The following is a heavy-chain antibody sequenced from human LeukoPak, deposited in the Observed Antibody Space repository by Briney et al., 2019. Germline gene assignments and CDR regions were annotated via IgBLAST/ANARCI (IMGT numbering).Heavy chain of an antibody. CDR3: ARDRGSYYYDSSGYYSSLDY. J-gene: IGHJ4*02. V-gene: IGHV1-69*04. Sequence: ASVKVSCKASGYIFTGSYIHWVRQAPGQGLEWMGRIIPILGIANYAQKFQGRVTITADKSTSTAYMELSSLRSEDTAVYYCARDRGSYYYDSSGYYSSLDYWGQGTLVTVSS. CDR2: IIPILGIA. CDR1: GYIFTGSY. D-gene: IGHD3-22*01.